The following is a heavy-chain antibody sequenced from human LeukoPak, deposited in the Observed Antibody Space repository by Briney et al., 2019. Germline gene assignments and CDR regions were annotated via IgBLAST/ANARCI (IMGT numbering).Heavy chain of an antibody. Sequence: SETLSLTCAVYGGSFSGYYWSWIGQPPGKGLEWIGEINHSGSTNYNPSLKSRVTISVDTSKNQFSLKLSSVTAADTAVYYCARSYDILTGSEFGNYWGQGTLVTVSS. V-gene: IGHV4-34*01. CDR3: ARSYDILTGSEFGNY. CDR1: GGSFSGYY. D-gene: IGHD3-9*01. CDR2: INHSGST. J-gene: IGHJ4*02.